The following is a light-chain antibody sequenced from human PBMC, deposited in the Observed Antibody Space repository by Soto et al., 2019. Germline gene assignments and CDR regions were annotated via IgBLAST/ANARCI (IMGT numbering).Light chain of an antibody. CDR3: PQYGSSPT. J-gene: IGKJ1*01. Sequence: EIVLTQSPGTLSLSPGERATLSCRASQSVSSSYLAWYQQKPGQAPRLLIYAASSRATGTPDRFSGSGAGTDFTLTSSRLEPADCAVYYCPQYGSSPTFGQGAKVEIK. CDR2: AAS. CDR1: QSVSSSY. V-gene: IGKV3-20*01.